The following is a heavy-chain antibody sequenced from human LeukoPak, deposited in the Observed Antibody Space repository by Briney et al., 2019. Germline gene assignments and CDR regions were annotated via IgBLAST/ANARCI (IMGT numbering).Heavy chain of an antibody. CDR1: GYTFTSYG. CDR2: ISAYNGNT. J-gene: IGHJ4*02. V-gene: IGHV1-18*01. Sequence: SSVKVSCKASGYTFTSYGISWVRQAPGQGLEWMGWISAYNGNTNYAQKLQGRVTMTTDTYTSTAYMELRSLRSDDTAMYYCAREKYSSSSQKFDYWGQGTLVTVSS. D-gene: IGHD6-6*01. CDR3: AREKYSSSSQKFDY.